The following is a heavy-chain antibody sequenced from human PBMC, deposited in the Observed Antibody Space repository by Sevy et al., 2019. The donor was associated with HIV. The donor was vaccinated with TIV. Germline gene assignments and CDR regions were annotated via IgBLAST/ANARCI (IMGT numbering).Heavy chain of an antibody. J-gene: IGHJ6*02. D-gene: IGHD3-10*01. CDR2: IYYSGSP. CDR1: GGSISSGGYS. CDR3: ARGMEGAGTYGMDV. V-gene: IGHV4-31*03. Sequence: SETLSLTCTVSGGSISSGGYSWSWIRQRPGKGLEWIGYIYYSGSPYYNPSLKRRVTISVDTSKNQFSLKLSTVTAADTAVYYCARGMEGAGTYGMDVWGQGTPVTVSS.